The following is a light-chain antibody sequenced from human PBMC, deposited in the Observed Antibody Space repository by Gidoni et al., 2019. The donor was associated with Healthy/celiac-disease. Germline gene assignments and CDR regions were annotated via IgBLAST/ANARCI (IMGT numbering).Light chain of an antibody. J-gene: IGKJ3*01. V-gene: IGKV3-11*01. CDR3: QQRSNWPLIFT. CDR2: DAS. Sequence: EIVLTQSPATLSWSPGERATLSCRASQSVSSYLAGYQQKPGQAPRRLIYDASNRATGIPARFSGSWSGTDFTLTISRLEPEDFAVYYCQQRSNWPLIFTFGPGTKVDIK. CDR1: QSVSSY.